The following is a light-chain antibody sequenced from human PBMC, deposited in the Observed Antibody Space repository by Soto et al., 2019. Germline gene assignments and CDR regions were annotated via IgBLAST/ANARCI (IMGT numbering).Light chain of an antibody. CDR1: QSVLYSSNNKNY. J-gene: IGKJ3*01. CDR2: WAS. Sequence: IVMTQSPDSLAVSLGERATINCKSSQSVLYSSNNKNYLAWYQQKPGQPPKLLIYWASTRESGVPDRFSGSGSGTDFTLTISSLQAEDEAVYYCQQYYSTPLTFGPGTKVDI. V-gene: IGKV4-1*01. CDR3: QQYYSTPLT.